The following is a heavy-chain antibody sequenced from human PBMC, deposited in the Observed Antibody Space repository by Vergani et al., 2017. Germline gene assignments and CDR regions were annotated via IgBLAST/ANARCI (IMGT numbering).Heavy chain of an antibody. CDR1: GGSVSSGSYY. V-gene: IGHV4-61*01. J-gene: IGHJ3*02. CDR2: IYYSGST. Sequence: QVQLQESGPGLAKPSETLSLTCTVSGGSVSSGSYYWSWIRQPPGKGLEWIGYIYYSGSTNYNPSLKSRVTISVDTSKNQFSLKLSSVTAADTAVYYCARDIGPFGSSDAFDIWGQGTMVTVSS. CDR3: ARDIGPFGSSDAFDI. D-gene: IGHD1-26*01.